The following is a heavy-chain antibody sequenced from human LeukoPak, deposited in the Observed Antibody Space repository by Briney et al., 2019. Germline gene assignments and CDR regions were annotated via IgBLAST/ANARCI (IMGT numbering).Heavy chain of an antibody. CDR1: GYTFTGYY. V-gene: IGHV1-2*06. Sequence: ASVKVSCKASGYTFTGYYLHWVRQAPGQGLEWMGRINPNSGGTNYAQKFQGRVTMTTDTSISTAYMELKRLTSDDTAVYYCAREPMVRDFNWFDPWGQGTLVTVSS. CDR2: INPNSGGT. CDR3: AREPMVRDFNWFDP. J-gene: IGHJ5*02. D-gene: IGHD3-10*01.